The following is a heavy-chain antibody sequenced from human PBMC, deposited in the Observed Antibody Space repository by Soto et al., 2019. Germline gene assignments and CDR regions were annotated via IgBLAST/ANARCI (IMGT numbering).Heavy chain of an antibody. V-gene: IGHV3-30*18. CDR3: AKSLYPKWELSYFDY. CDR1: GFNFSSYG. J-gene: IGHJ4*02. Sequence: PGGSLRLSSAASGFNFSSYGMHWVRQAPGKGLEWVAVISYDGSNKYYADSVKGRFTISRDNSKNTLYLQMNSLRAEDTAVYYCAKSLYPKWELSYFDYWGQGTLVTVSS. CDR2: ISYDGSNK. D-gene: IGHD1-26*01.